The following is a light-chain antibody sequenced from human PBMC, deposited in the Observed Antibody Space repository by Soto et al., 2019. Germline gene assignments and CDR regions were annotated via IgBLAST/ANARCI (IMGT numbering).Light chain of an antibody. CDR2: DAS. CDR1: QSISTY. CDR3: QQYDILPIT. V-gene: IGKV1-33*01. J-gene: IGKJ4*01. Sequence: DIQMTQSPSSLSASVGDRVTITCRASQSISTYLNSYQQKKGNAPHLLIYDASNLEIAVTSRFSGSGSGTHFTFTISSLQTEDIGTYYCQQYDILPITFGRGTKVDTK.